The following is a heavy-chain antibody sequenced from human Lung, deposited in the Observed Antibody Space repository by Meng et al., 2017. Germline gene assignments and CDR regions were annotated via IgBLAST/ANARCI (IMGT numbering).Heavy chain of an antibody. D-gene: IGHD4-11*01. J-gene: IGHJ4*02. CDR1: GGSFSDYY. CDR2: INHSGST. V-gene: IGHV4-34*02. CDR3: ARGPTTMAHDFDY. Sequence: QVHLQVVGPGLLKPSGTLPLTCVVSGGSFSDYYRSWIRQPPGKGLEWIGEINHSGSTNYNPSLESRATISVDTSQNNLSLKLSSVTAADSAVYYCARGPTTMAHDFDYWGQGTLVTVSS.